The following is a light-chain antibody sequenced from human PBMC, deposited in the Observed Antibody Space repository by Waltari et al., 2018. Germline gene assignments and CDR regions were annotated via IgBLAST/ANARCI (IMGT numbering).Light chain of an antibody. Sequence: ETVLTQSPGTLSLSPGQRATLSYWPSQSVGKSLAWYQKNRGQAPRLLIYGASTRASGIPDRFSGSGSGTDFSLNISRLEPEDFAVYYCQHYVRLPVTFGQGTKVEIK. J-gene: IGKJ1*01. CDR1: QSVGKS. CDR2: GAS. CDR3: QHYVRLPVT. V-gene: IGKV3-20*01.